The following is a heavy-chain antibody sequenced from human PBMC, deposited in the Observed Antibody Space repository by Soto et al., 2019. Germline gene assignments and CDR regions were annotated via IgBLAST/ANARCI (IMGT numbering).Heavy chain of an antibody. D-gene: IGHD3-3*01. CDR1: GGSISSYY. Sequence: ETLSLTCTVSGGSISSYYWSWIRQPPGKGLEWIGYIYYSGSTNYNPSLKSRVTISVDTSKNQFSLKLSSVTAADTAVYYCARNSGDFWSGPLDYWGQGTLVTVSS. J-gene: IGHJ4*02. CDR3: ARNSGDFWSGPLDY. CDR2: IYYSGST. V-gene: IGHV4-59*01.